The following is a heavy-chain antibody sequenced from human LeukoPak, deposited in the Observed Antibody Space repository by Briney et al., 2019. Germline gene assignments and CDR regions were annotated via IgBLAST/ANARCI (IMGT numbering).Heavy chain of an antibody. Sequence: PGGSLRLSCAASGFTFSSYAMSWVRQAPGKGLEWVSSITTGSSYIYSIYYADSLKGRFTISRDNAKNSLYLQMNSLRAEDTAVYYCATDGCSSASCYFAGWGQGTLVTVSS. D-gene: IGHD2-2*01. V-gene: IGHV3-21*01. CDR1: GFTFSSYA. CDR3: ATDGCSSASCYFAG. CDR2: ITTGSSYIYSI. J-gene: IGHJ4*02.